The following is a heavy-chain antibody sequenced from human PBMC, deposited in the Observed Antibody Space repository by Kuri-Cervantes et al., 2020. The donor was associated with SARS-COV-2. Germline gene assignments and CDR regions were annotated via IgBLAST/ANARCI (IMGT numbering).Heavy chain of an antibody. CDR2: IYYSGST. Sequence: SETLSLTRTVSGGSISSSSYYWGWIRQPPGKGLEWIGYIYYSGSTYYNPSLKSRVTISVDTSKNQFSLKLSSVTAADTAVYYCARVGPGDVWGKGTTVTVSS. J-gene: IGHJ6*04. CDR3: ARVGPGDV. V-gene: IGHV4-30-4*08. CDR1: GGSISSSSYY.